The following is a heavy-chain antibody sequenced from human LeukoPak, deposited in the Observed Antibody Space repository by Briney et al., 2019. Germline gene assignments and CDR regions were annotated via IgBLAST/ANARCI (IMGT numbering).Heavy chain of an antibody. CDR2: IIPIFGTA. V-gene: IGHV1-69*13. CDR1: GGTYSGYA. D-gene: IGHD1-1*01. J-gene: IGHJ5*02. CDR3: AREADDPVLVNKLVFDP. Sequence: SVNVSCKASGGTYSGYAISWVRQAPGQGLEWMGGIIPIFGTANYAQKFQGRVTITADESTSTAYMELSSLRSEDTAVYYCAREADDPVLVNKLVFDPWGQGTLVTVSS.